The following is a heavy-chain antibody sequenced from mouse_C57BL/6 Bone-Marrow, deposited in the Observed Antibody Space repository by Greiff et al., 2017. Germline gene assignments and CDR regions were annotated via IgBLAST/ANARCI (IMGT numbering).Heavy chain of an antibody. V-gene: IGHV1-82*01. CDR3: ARSSSGYWCAD. Sequence: QVQLQQSGPELVKPGASVKISCKASGYAFSSSWMNWVKQRPGKGLEWIGRIYPGDGDTNYNGKFKGKATLTADKSSSTAYMQLSSLTSVDSAVYCCARSSSGYWCADWGQGALVTVAA. CDR2: IYPGDGDT. D-gene: IGHD3-2*02. J-gene: IGHJ3*01. CDR1: GYAFSSSW.